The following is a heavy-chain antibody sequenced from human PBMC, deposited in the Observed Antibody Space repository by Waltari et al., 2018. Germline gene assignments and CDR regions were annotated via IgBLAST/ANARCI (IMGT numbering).Heavy chain of an antibody. CDR3: ARDRGGSRAFDY. D-gene: IGHD2-15*01. CDR1: GGSISSHY. V-gene: IGHV4-59*11. CDR2: IYYSGGT. J-gene: IGHJ4*02. Sequence: QVQLQESGPGLVKPSETLSLTCTVSGGSISSHYWSWIRQPPGKGLEWIGYIYYSGGTNYNPSLKSRVTISVDTSKNQFSLKLSSVTAADTAVYYCARDRGGSRAFDYWGQGTLVTVSS.